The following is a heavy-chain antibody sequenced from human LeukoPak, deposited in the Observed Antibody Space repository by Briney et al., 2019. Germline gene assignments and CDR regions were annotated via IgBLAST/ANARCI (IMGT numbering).Heavy chain of an antibody. CDR1: GGSFSGYY. CDR3: AGRFGSYIFRFDP. V-gene: IGHV4-34*01. Sequence: KTSETLSLTCAVYGGSFSGYYWSWIRQPPGKGLEWIGEINHSGSTNYNPSLKSRVTISVDTSKNQFSLKLSSVTAADTAVYYCAGRFGSYIFRFDPWGQGTLVTVSS. J-gene: IGHJ5*02. CDR2: INHSGST. D-gene: IGHD1-26*01.